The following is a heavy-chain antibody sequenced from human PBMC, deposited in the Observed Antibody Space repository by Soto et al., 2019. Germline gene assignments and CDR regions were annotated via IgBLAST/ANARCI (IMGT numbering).Heavy chain of an antibody. CDR1: GFTFSSYS. V-gene: IGHV3-48*01. D-gene: IGHD3-3*01. CDR3: ARGPDDRTTIFGVVGWLGDAFDI. Sequence: EVQLVESGGGLVQPGGSLRLSCAASGFTFSSYSMNWVRQAPGKGLEWVSYISSSSSTIYYADSVKGRFTISRDNAKNSLYLQMNSLRAEDTAVYYCARGPDDRTTIFGVVGWLGDAFDIWGQGTMVTVSS. CDR2: ISSSSSTI. J-gene: IGHJ3*02.